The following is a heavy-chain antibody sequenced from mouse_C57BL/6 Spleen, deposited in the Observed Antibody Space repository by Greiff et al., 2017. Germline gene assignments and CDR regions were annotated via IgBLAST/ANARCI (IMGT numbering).Heavy chain of an antibody. CDR1: GFTFSSYA. D-gene: IGHD3-2*02. CDR2: ISDGGSYT. J-gene: IGHJ3*01. CDR3: ARYQGDKQLSPSFAY. Sequence: EVQLVESGGGLVKPGGSLKLSCAASGFTFSSYAMSLVRQTPETRLEWVPTISDGGSYTYYPDNVKGRFTISRDNAKNNLYLQMSHLKSEDTSMYYCARYQGDKQLSPSFAYKGHTTLVTVAA. V-gene: IGHV5-4*01.